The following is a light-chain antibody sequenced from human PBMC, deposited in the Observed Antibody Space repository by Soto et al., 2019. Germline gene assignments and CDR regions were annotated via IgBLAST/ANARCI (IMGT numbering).Light chain of an antibody. V-gene: IGLV3-21*04. J-gene: IGLJ2*01. CDR1: NIGSKS. CDR3: QVSDSSSDHPV. Sequence: SYELTQPPSVSVAPGKTARIPCGGNNIGSKSVQWYQQKPGQAPVLAIYYVSDRPSGIPERFSGSNSGNTATLTISRVEDGDEADYYCQVSDSSSDHPVFGGGTKVTVL. CDR2: YVS.